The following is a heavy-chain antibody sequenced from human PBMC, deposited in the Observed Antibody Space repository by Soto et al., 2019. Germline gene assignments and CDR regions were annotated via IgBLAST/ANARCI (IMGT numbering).Heavy chain of an antibody. J-gene: IGHJ6*02. CDR3: ARSKITGKDYYYYGMDV. CDR2: IYYSGST. CDR1: GGSISSYY. D-gene: IGHD1-20*01. V-gene: IGHV4-59*01. Sequence: SETLSLTCTVSGGSISSYYWSWIRQPPGKGLEWIGYIYYSGSTNYNPSLKSRVTISVDTSKNQFSLKLSSVTAADTAVYYCARSKITGKDYYYYGMDVWGQGTTVTVSS.